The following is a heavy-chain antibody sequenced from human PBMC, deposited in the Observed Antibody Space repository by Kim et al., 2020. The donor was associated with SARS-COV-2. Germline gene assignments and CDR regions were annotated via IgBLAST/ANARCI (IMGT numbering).Heavy chain of an antibody. CDR3: AKDKSFFMFTFGGESGGMDV. J-gene: IGHJ6*02. D-gene: IGHD3-16*01. CDR1: GFPFPLFF. Sequence: GGSLRLSCAASGFPFPLFFLHLLRQAPGKGLEWVALISYEGRKKYYADSLKGRFTISRDSSKNTQYLQMNSLRPEDTAVYFCAKDKSFFMFTFGGESGGMDVWGQGPTFPVSS. CDR2: ISYEGRKK. V-gene: IGHV3-30*18.